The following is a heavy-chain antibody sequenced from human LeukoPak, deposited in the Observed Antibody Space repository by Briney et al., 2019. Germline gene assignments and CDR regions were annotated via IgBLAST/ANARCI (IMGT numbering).Heavy chain of an antibody. Sequence: PSETLSLTCTVSGGSISSGGYYWSWIRQHPGKGLEWIGYIYYSGSTYYNPSLKSRVTISVDTSKNQFSLKLSSVTAADTAVYYCARAISIATAGTGWFDPWGQGTLVTVSS. CDR3: ARAISIATAGTGWFDP. D-gene: IGHD6-13*01. J-gene: IGHJ5*02. CDR2: IYYSGST. V-gene: IGHV4-31*03. CDR1: GGSISSGGYY.